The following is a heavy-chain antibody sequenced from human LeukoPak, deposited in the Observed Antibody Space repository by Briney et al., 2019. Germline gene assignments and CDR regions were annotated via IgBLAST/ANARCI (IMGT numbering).Heavy chain of an antibody. CDR1: AGSFSGCY. V-gene: IGHV4-34*01. CDR2: INHSGST. CDR3: ATARGYMTYYFDY. J-gene: IGHJ4*02. Sequence: PSETLSLTCAVYAGSFSGCYWSWIRQPPGKGLEWIGEINHSGSTNYNPSLKSRVTISVDTSKNQFSLKLSSVTAADTAVYYCATARGYMTYYFDYWGQGTLVTVSS. D-gene: IGHD5-18*01.